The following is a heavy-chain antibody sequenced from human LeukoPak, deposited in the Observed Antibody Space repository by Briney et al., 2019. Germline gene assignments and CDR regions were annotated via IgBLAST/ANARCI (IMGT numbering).Heavy chain of an antibody. CDR3: ARDPSYYDSSGCDY. D-gene: IGHD3-22*01. Sequence: GGSLRLSCAASGFTFSNYWMHWDRQAPGKGLVWVSRINSDGSSTSNADSVKGRFTISRDNAKNTLYLQMNSLRAEDTAVYYCARDPSYYDSSGCDYWGQGTLVTVSS. CDR2: INSDGSST. V-gene: IGHV3-74*01. CDR1: GFTFSNYW. J-gene: IGHJ4*02.